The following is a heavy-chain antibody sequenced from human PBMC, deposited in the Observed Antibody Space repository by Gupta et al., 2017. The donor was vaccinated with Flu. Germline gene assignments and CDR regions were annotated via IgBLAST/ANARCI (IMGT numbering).Heavy chain of an antibody. CDR3: AIVGDRATFGAFDI. CDR1: GYTFTSYG. Sequence: QVQLVQSGAEVKKPGASVKVSCKASGYTFTSYGISWVRQAPGQGLEWMGWISAYNGNTNYEQKLQGRVTMTTDTSTSTAYMELRGLGSDETAVYYCAIVGDRATFGAFDIGGQGTMVTVSS. J-gene: IGHJ3*02. D-gene: IGHD3-3*01. CDR2: ISAYNGNT. V-gene: IGHV1-18*01.